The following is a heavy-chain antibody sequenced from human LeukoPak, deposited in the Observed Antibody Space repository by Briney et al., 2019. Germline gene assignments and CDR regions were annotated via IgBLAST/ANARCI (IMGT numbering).Heavy chain of an antibody. V-gene: IGHV4-39*07. D-gene: IGHD6-13*01. J-gene: IGHJ4*02. Sequence: SETLSLTCIVSGGSIRSSSYYWGWIRQPPGKGLEWIGSMYYSGSTYYNPSLKTRVTISVDTSKNQFSLKLTSVTAADTAAYYCARVRAAAIPYYFDYWGQGTLVTVSS. CDR2: MYYSGST. CDR1: GGSIRSSSYY. CDR3: ARVRAAAIPYYFDY.